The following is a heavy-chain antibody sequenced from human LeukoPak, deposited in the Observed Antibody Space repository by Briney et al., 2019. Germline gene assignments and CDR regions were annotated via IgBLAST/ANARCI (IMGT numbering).Heavy chain of an antibody. CDR1: GFTFSNYG. V-gene: IGHV3-23*01. CDR2: ISGRGSST. CDR3: AKDHRDIVVVVAAMPAYFDS. Sequence: GGSLRLSCAASGFTFSNYGMNWVRQAPGKGLDWVAGISGRGSSTYSADSVKGRFIISRYNSKNMLYLKMNRLGAEDTAVYYCAKDHRDIVVVVAAMPAYFDSWGQGTLVTVSS. D-gene: IGHD2-15*01. J-gene: IGHJ4*02.